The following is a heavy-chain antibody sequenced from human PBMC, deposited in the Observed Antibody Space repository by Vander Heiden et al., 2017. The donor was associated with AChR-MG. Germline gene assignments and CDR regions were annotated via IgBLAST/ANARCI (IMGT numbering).Heavy chain of an antibody. J-gene: IGHJ5*02. CDR3: ARGKYQLLEPSSNWFDP. V-gene: IGHV3-21*01. Sequence: EVQLVESGGGLVKPGGSLRLSGAASGFTFSSYGLNWVRQAPGKGLEWVSSISSSSSYIYYADSVKGRFTISRDNAKNSLYLQMNSLRAEDTAVYYCARGKYQLLEPSSNWFDPWGQGTLVTVSS. CDR2: ISSSSSYI. D-gene: IGHD2-2*01. CDR1: GFTFSSYG.